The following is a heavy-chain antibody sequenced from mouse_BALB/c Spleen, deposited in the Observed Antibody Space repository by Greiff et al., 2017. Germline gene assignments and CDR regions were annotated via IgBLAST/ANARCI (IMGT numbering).Heavy chain of an antibody. CDR2: ISYDGSN. CDR3: ARGDGNYEDYYAMDY. CDR1: GYSITSGYY. J-gene: IGHJ4*01. D-gene: IGHD2-1*01. Sequence: ESGPGLVKPSQSLSLTCSVTGYSITSGYYWNWIRQFPGNKLEWMGYISYDGSNNYNPSLKNRISITRDTSKNQFFLKLNSVTTEDTATYYCARGDGNYEDYYAMDYWGQGTSVTVSS. V-gene: IGHV3-6*02.